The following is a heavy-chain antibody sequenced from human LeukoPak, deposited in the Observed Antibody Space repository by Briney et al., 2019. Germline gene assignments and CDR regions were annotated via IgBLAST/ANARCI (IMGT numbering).Heavy chain of an antibody. V-gene: IGHV4-59*01. D-gene: IGHD4-17*01. J-gene: IGHJ4*02. CDR1: GGSISSSY. CDR2: IYHSGNT. Sequence: KPSETLSLTCTVSGGSISSSYWSWIRQPPGRRLEWIGYIYHSGNTRYNPSLQSRVTISIDASKTQLSLKLSSVTAADTAVYYCARVTSRPGAYGDHFDYWGQGTLVTVSS. CDR3: ARVTSRPGAYGDHFDY.